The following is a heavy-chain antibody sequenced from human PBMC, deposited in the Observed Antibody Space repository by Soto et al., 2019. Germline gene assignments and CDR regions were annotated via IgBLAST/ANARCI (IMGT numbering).Heavy chain of an antibody. V-gene: IGHV4-59*01. CDR2: IYYSGST. CDR1: GGSISSYY. Sequence: PSETLSLTCTVSGGSISSYYWNWIRQPPGKGLEWIGYIYYSGSTNYNPSLKSRVTISVDTSKNQFSLKLSSVTAADTAVYYCAKYYDSSGYYRSEGMDVWGQGTTVTVSS. CDR3: AKYYDSSGYYRSEGMDV. D-gene: IGHD3-22*01. J-gene: IGHJ6*02.